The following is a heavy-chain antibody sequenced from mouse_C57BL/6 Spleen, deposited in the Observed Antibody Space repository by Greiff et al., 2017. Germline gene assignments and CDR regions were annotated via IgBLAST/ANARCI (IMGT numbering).Heavy chain of an antibody. CDR2: ISDGGSYT. CDR1: GFTFSSYA. Sequence: EVHLVESGGGLVKPGGSLKLSCAASGFTFSSYAMSWVRQTPEKRLEWVATISDGGSYTYYPDNVKGRFTISRDNTKNNLYLQMSHLKSEDTAMYYCARDNDGSFDYWGQGTTLTVSS. CDR3: ARDNDGSFDY. D-gene: IGHD2-3*01. V-gene: IGHV5-4*01. J-gene: IGHJ2*01.